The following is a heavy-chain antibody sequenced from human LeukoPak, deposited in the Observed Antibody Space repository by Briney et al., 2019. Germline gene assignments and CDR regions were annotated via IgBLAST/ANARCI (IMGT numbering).Heavy chain of an antibody. CDR3: ARGAAMGAVLRGDY. Sequence: PGGSLRLSCAASGFTFSSYAMHWVRQAPGKGLEWITFTPYDESVKSYADSVKGRFTISRDNAKNSLYLQMNSLRAEDTAVYYCARGAAMGAVLRGDYWGQGTLVTVSS. V-gene: IGHV3-30*12. CDR2: TPYDESVK. CDR1: GFTFSSYA. D-gene: IGHD2-2*01. J-gene: IGHJ4*02.